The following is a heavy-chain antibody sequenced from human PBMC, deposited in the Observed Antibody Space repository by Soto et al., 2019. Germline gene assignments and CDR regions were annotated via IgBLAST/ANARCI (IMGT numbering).Heavy chain of an antibody. CDR1: GTAISNRSYH. J-gene: IGHJ4*02. D-gene: IGHD4-17*01. CDR3: ARDYGDNLSYYFDY. CDR2: IYYSGST. Sequence: SQALSQTYSHFGTAISNRSYHRRWTLHPPGKGLEWIGSIYYSGSTYYNPSLKSRVTISVDTSKNQFSLKLSSVTAADTAVYYCARDYGDNLSYYFDYWGQGTLVTVSS. V-gene: IGHV4-39*02.